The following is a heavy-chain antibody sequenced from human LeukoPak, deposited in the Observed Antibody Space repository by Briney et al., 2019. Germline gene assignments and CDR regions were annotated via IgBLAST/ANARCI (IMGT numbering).Heavy chain of an antibody. CDR1: GGSFSGYY. CDR3: ARIVYYDSSGYFYHFDY. V-gene: IGHV4-34*01. Sequence: SGTLSLTCAVYGGSFSGYYWSWIRQPPGKGLEWIGEINHSGSTNYNPSLKSRVTISVDTSKNQFSLKLSSVTAADTAVYYCARIVYYDSSGYFYHFDYWGQGTLVTVSS. CDR2: INHSGST. J-gene: IGHJ4*02. D-gene: IGHD3-22*01.